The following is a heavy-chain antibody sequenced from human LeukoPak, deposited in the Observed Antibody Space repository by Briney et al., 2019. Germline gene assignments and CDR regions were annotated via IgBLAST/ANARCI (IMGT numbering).Heavy chain of an antibody. V-gene: IGHV3-23*01. CDR3: AKSGRGVVVPAATFDH. D-gene: IGHD2-2*01. Sequence: GGSLRLSCAASGFTFSSYAMSWVRQAPGKGLEWVSAISGSGGSTYYADSAKGRFTISRDNSKNTLYLQMNSLRAEDTAVYYCAKSGRGVVVPAATFDHWGQGTLVTVSS. CDR1: GFTFSSYA. CDR2: ISGSGGST. J-gene: IGHJ4*02.